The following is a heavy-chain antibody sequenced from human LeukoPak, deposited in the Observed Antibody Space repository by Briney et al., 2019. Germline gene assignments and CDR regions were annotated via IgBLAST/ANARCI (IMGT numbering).Heavy chain of an antibody. CDR1: GFTFSSYS. CDR2: ISSSSSYI. J-gene: IGHJ4*02. Sequence: GGSLRLSCAASGFTFSSYSMNWVRQAPGKGLEWVSSISSSSSYIYYADSVKGRFTISRDNAKNSLYLQMNSLRAEDTAVYYCARDFILAHTRRNFDYWGQGTLVTVSS. CDR3: ARDFILAHTRRNFDY. V-gene: IGHV3-21*01. D-gene: IGHD3-9*01.